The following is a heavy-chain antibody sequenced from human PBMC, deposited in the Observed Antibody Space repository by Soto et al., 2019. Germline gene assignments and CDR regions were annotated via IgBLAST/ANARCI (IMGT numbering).Heavy chain of an antibody. J-gene: IGHJ6*02. V-gene: IGHV4-34*01. CDR2: INHSGST. CDR3: AILYSRSWLYYGMDV. CDR1: GGSFSSYY. Sequence: SETLSLTCAVYGGSFSSYYWSWIRQPPGKGLEWIGEINHSGSTNYNPSLKSRVTISVDTSKNQFSLKLSSVTAADTAVYYCAILYSRSWLYYGMDVWGQGTTVTVSS. D-gene: IGHD6-13*01.